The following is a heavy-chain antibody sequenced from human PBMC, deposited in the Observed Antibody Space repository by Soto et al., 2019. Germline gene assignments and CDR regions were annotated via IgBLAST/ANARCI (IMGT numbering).Heavy chain of an antibody. D-gene: IGHD3-10*01. J-gene: IGHJ6*02. CDR1: GFTFSSYS. CDR3: ARDRPMVRGVIRAYYYYYGMDV. V-gene: IGHV3-21*01. CDR2: ISSSSSYI. Sequence: GGSLRLSCAASGFTFSSYSMNWVRQAPGKGLEWVSSISSSSSYIYYADSVKGRFTISRDNAKNSLYLQMNSLRAEDTAVYYCARDRPMVRGVIRAYYYYYGMDVWGQGTTVTVSS.